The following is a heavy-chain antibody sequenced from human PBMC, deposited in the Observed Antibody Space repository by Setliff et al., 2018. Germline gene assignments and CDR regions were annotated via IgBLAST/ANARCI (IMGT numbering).Heavy chain of an antibody. CDR2: INAGNRNT. D-gene: IGHD5-18*01. Sequence: ASVKVSCKASGYTFTSYAMHWVRQAPGQRLEWMGWINAGNRNTKYSQKFQGRVTITRDTSASTAYMELSSLRSEDTAVYYCARDKLWLMGYYYYYYMDVWGKGTTVTVSS. CDR3: ARDKLWLMGYYYYYYMDV. V-gene: IGHV1-3*01. CDR1: GYTFTSYA. J-gene: IGHJ6*03.